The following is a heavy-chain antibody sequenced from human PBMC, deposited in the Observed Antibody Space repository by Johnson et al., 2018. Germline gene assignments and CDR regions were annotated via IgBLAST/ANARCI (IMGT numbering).Heavy chain of an antibody. Sequence: VQLVQPGGGVVQPGRSLRLSCAASGFTFSSYGMHWVRQAPGKGLEWVSGISWNSGSIGYADSVKGRFTISRDNAKNSLYLQMNILRAEDTALYYCAKDAAGTRYYYYYYYMDVWGKGTTVTVSS. CDR2: ISWNSGSI. D-gene: IGHD6-13*01. J-gene: IGHJ6*03. CDR3: AKDAAGTRYYYYYYYMDV. CDR1: GFTFSSYG. V-gene: IGHV3-9*01.